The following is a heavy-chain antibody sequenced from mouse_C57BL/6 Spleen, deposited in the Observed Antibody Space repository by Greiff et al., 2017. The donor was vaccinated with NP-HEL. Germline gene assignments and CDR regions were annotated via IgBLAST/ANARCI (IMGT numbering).Heavy chain of an antibody. V-gene: IGHV14-4*01. D-gene: IGHD2-4*01. CDR3: TTVDYDGPFAY. CDR2: IDPENGDT. Sequence: EVQLQQSGAELVRPGASVKLSCTASGFNIKDDYMHWVKQRPEQGLEWIGWIDPENGDTEYASKFQGKATITADTSSNTAYLQLSSLTSEDTAVYYCTTVDYDGPFAYWGQGTLVTVSA. J-gene: IGHJ3*01. CDR1: GFNIKDDY.